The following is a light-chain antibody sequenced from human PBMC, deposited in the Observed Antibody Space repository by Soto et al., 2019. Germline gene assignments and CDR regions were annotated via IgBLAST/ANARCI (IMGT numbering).Light chain of an antibody. CDR1: ERINTY. V-gene: IGKV1-12*01. CDR3: QQANSPPLT. Sequence: DIQMTQSQSSVSAAVGDRVTITCRASERINTYLAWYQQQPGKAPKLLIYAASSLQSGVPSRFSGSGSGTEFTLTISNLQPEDFATYYCQQANSPPLTVGGGTKVDIK. J-gene: IGKJ4*01. CDR2: AAS.